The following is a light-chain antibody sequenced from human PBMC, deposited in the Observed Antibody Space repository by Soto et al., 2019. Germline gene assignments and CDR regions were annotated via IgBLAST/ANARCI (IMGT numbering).Light chain of an antibody. CDR2: AAS. J-gene: IGKJ2*01. CDR3: HQANSFPVT. Sequence: DIQMTQSPASVSASVGDRVTITCRASQGVSTWIAWFQQKPGQAPKLLIYAASLLQSGVPSRFNGSGSGTEFTLTISSLQPEDSATYFCHQANSFPVTFGQGTKVEI. CDR1: QGVSTW. V-gene: IGKV1-12*01.